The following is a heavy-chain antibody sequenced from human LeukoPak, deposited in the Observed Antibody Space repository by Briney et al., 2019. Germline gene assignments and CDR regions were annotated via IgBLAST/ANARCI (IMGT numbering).Heavy chain of an antibody. D-gene: IGHD2-2*02. Sequence: SETLSLTCTVSGGSISSSSYYWGWIRQPPGKGLEWIGSIYYSGSTYYNPSLKSRVTISVDTSKNQFSLKLSSVTAADTAVYYCARASLVVVPAAIDPNPGWFDPWAREPWSPSPQ. CDR1: GGSISSSSYY. V-gene: IGHV4-39*07. CDR3: ARASLVVVPAAIDPNPGWFDP. J-gene: IGHJ5*02. CDR2: IYYSGST.